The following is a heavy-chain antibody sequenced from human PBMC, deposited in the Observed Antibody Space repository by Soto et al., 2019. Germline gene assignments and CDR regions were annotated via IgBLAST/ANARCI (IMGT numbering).Heavy chain of an antibody. V-gene: IGHV3-74*01. CDR2: INSDGSST. J-gene: IGHJ4*02. Sequence: GWSLRLSCAASGFTFSSYWMHWVRQAPGKGLVWVSLINSDGSSTSYADSVKGRFTISRDNAKNTLYLQMNSLRAEDTAVYYCAPSNPEWLGPPDFDYWGQGTLVTVSS. CDR3: APSNPEWLGPPDFDY. CDR1: GFTFSSYW. D-gene: IGHD5-12*01.